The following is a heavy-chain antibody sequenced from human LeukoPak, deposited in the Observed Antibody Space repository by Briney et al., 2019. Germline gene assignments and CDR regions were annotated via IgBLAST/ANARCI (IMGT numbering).Heavy chain of an antibody. J-gene: IGHJ4*02. Sequence: GESLKISCKSSGYTFTSYWIGWVRQMPGKGLEWMGIIYPGPGAGPGGSNPIYNPSFQGQVSISADKSISTAYLQWSSLKASDTAMYYCARRKQRGGVDYWGQGTLVTVSS. D-gene: IGHD5-18*01. CDR3: ARRKQRGGVDY. V-gene: IGHV5-51*01. CDR2: IYPGPGAGPGGSNP. CDR1: GYTFTSYW.